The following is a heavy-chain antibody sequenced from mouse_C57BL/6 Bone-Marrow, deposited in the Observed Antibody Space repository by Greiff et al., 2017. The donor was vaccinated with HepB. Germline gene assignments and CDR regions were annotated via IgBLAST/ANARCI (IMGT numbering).Heavy chain of an antibody. CDR3: ARRELGRGFAY. J-gene: IGHJ3*01. CDR2: IDPSDSYT. V-gene: IGHV1-69*01. CDR1: GYTLTSYW. D-gene: IGHD4-1*01. Sequence: QVQLQQPGAELVMPGASVKLSCKASGYTLTSYWMHWVKKRPGQGLEWIGAIDPSDSYTNYNQKFKGKSTSTVDKSSSTAYMQLSSLTSEDSAVYYCARRELGRGFAYWGQGTLVTVSA.